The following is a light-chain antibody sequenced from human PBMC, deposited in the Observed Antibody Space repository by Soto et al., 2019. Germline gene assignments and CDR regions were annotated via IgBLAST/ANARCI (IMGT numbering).Light chain of an antibody. CDR2: GAS. J-gene: IGKJ5*01. Sequence: EIVMTQSPAALSVPPGERATLSCRASQTVGRSLAWYQQKPGQAPRLLIYGASTRATGIPARFSGSGSGTEFTLTISRLQSEDFAVYYCQQYNNWPPITFGQGTRLEIK. CDR1: QTVGRS. CDR3: QQYNNWPPIT. V-gene: IGKV3D-15*01.